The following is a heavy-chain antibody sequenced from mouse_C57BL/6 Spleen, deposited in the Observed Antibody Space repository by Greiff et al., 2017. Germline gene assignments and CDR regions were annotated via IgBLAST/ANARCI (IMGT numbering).Heavy chain of an antibody. V-gene: IGHV1-59*01. CDR2: IDPSDSYT. J-gene: IGHJ2*01. D-gene: IGHD3-2*02. Sequence: QVQLQQPGAELVRPGTSVKLSCKASGYTFTGYWMHWVKQRPGQGLEWIGVIDPSDSYTNYNPKFKGKATLTVDTSSSTAYMQLSSLTSEDSAVYYCARLWTAQAPDYWGQGTTLTVSS. CDR3: ARLWTAQAPDY. CDR1: GYTFTGYW.